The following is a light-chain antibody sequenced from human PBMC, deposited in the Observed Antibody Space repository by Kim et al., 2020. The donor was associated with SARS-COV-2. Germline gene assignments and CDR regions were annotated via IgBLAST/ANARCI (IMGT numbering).Light chain of an antibody. CDR1: QSISSR. J-gene: IGKJ5*01. CDR2: DAS. CDR3: QQYDTYSIT. Sequence: ASVGDRVTITCRASQSISSRLAWYQQKPGKVPKLLIYDASTLESGVPSRFSGSGSGTEFTLTISSLQPDDFATYYCQQYDTYSITFGQGTRVGIK. V-gene: IGKV1-5*01.